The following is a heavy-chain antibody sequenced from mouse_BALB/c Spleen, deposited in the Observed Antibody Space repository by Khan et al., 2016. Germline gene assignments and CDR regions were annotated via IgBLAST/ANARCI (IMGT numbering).Heavy chain of an antibody. D-gene: IGHD2-1*01. Sequence: EVQLQESGPGLVKPSQSLSLTCTVTGYSITSDYAWNWIRQFPGNKLEWMGYISYSGSTSYNPSLKSRISITRDTSKNQFFRQLNSVTTEDTSTYYCAPYGNYRYFDYWGQGTTLTVSS. CDR3: APYGNYRYFDY. CDR2: ISYSGST. CDR1: GYSITSDYA. J-gene: IGHJ2*01. V-gene: IGHV3-2*02.